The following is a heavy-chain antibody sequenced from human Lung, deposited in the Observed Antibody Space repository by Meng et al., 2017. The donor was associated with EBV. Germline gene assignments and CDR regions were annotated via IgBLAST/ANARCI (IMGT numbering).Heavy chain of an antibody. CDR2: TYYRSKWYN. J-gene: IGHJ2*01. Sequence: QAHRQQSGPGLVKPSQTPAITCVIYGDSVSSSRSAWTWIRQSPSRGLEWLGRTYYRSKWYNDYAVFVKSRITINPDTSKNQFSLQLNSVTPEDTAVYYCARGATSVFDFWGRGTLVTVSS. CDR3: ARGATSVFDF. CDR1: GDSVSSSRSA. V-gene: IGHV6-1*01.